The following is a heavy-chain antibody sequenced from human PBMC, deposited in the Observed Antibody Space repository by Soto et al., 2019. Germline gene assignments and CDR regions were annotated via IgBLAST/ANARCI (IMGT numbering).Heavy chain of an antibody. Sequence: QLQLQESGPGLVKPSETLSLTCTVSGGSISSSSYYWGWIRQPPGKGLEWIGSIYYSGSTYYNPSLKGRVTISVDTSKNQFSLKLSSVTAADTAVYYCARLLLWFGELLFPDYWGQGTLVTVSS. D-gene: IGHD3-10*01. CDR2: IYYSGST. CDR3: ARLLLWFGELLFPDY. J-gene: IGHJ4*02. V-gene: IGHV4-39*01. CDR1: GGSISSSSYY.